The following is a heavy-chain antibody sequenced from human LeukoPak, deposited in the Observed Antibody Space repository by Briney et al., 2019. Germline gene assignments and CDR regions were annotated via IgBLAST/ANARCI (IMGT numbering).Heavy chain of an antibody. J-gene: IGHJ4*02. Sequence: GASVKVSCKASGYTFTGYYMHWVRQAPGQGLEWMGWINPNSGGTNYAQKFQGRVTLTRDSSINTAYMELSSLRSDDTAVYYCSRVLSFEGVPGGYWGQGTLVTVSS. V-gene: IGHV1-2*02. CDR1: GYTFTGYY. CDR2: INPNSGGT. D-gene: IGHD1-26*01. CDR3: SRVLSFEGVPGGY.